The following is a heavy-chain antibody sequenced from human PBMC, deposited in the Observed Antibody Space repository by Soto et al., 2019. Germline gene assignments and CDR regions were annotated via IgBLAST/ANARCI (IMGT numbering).Heavy chain of an antibody. J-gene: IGHJ4*02. CDR3: ASADTAVPRRIDY. CDR2: IXXSXXX. CDR1: GVSINSGDYF. D-gene: IGHD5-18*01. V-gene: IGHV4-31*03. Sequence: TSETLSPTCTVSGVSINSGDYFRSWICQHPRKGLXWIXXIXXSXXXXXTXXLKSRVTISIDRSKNQFSLKPTSVTAADTAVYYCASADTAVPRRIDYWGLGRRVTASS.